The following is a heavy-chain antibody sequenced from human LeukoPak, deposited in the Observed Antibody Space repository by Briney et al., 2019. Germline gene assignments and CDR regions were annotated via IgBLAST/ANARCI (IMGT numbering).Heavy chain of an antibody. J-gene: IGHJ4*02. D-gene: IGHD1-26*01. CDR1: GFTFSNYW. Sequence: GGSLRLSCAASGFTFSNYWMGWVRQAPGKGLEWVANIKQDGSEKYYVDSAKGRFTISRDNAKNSLYLQMNSLRAEDTAVYYCARGGIVGATNFDYWGQGTLVTVSS. CDR2: IKQDGSEK. CDR3: ARGGIVGATNFDY. V-gene: IGHV3-7*01.